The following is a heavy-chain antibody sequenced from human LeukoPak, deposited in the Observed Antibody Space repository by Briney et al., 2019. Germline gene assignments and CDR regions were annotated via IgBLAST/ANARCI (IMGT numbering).Heavy chain of an antibody. CDR3: AKRYSSAWPYYFDY. CDR1: GFTFSSYA. CDR2: ISGSGGST. Sequence: PGGSLRLSCAASGFTFSSYAMSWVRQAPGKGLEWVSAISGSGGSTNYADSVKGRFNISRDNSKNTLYLQMNSLRAEGTAVYYCAKRYSSAWPYYFDYWGQGTLVTVSS. V-gene: IGHV3-23*01. J-gene: IGHJ4*02. D-gene: IGHD6-19*01.